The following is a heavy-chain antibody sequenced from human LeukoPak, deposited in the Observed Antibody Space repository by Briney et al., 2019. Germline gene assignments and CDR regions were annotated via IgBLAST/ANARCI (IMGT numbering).Heavy chain of an antibody. CDR1: GYTFTYYY. CDR3: ARKAGGSYRLDY. CDR2: INPSGGST. Sequence: ASVTVSCKASGYTFTYYYMHWVRQAPGQGLEWMGIINPSGGSTSYAQKFQGRVTMTRDTSTSTVYVELSSLRSEDTAVYYCARKAGGSYRLDYWGKGTLVTVSS. V-gene: IGHV1-46*01. J-gene: IGHJ4*02. D-gene: IGHD1-26*01.